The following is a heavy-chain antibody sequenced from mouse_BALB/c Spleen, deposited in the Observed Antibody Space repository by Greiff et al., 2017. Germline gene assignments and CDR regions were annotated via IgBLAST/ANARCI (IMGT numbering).Heavy chain of an antibody. Sequence: QVQLQQSGAELVMPGASVKMSCKASGYTFTDYWMHWVKQRPGQGLEWIGAIDTSDSYTSYNQKFKGKATLTVDESSSTAYMQLSSLTSEDSAVYYCARDFAYWGQGTLVTVSA. CDR3: ARDFAY. CDR1: GYTFTDYW. J-gene: IGHJ3*01. CDR2: IDTSDSYT. V-gene: IGHV1-69*01.